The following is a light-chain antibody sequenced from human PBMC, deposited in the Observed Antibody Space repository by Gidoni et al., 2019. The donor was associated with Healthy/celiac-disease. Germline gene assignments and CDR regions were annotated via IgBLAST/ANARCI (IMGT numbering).Light chain of an antibody. CDR1: QDISNY. CDR3: QQYDNLPRLT. CDR2: DAS. J-gene: IGKJ3*01. V-gene: IGKV1-33*01. Sequence: DIQMTQSPSSLSASVGDRVTITRQASQDISNYLNWYQQKPGKAPKLLIYDASNLETGVPSRFSGSGSGTDFTFTISSLQPEDIATYYCQQYDNLPRLTFGPGTKVDIK.